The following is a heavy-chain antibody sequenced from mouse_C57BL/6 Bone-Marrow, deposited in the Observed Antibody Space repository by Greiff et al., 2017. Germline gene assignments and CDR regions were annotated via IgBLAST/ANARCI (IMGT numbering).Heavy chain of an antibody. V-gene: IGHV10-1*01. J-gene: IGHJ3*01. D-gene: IGHD1-1*01. CDR2: IRSKSNNYAT. Sequence: EVHLVESGGGLVQPKGSLKLSCAASGFSFNTYAMNWVRQAPGKGLEWVARIRSKSNNYATYYADSVKDRFTISRDDSESMLYLQMNNLKTEDTAMYYCGSPAPLSSGFAYWGQGTLVTVSA. CDR3: GSPAPLSSGFAY. CDR1: GFSFNTYA.